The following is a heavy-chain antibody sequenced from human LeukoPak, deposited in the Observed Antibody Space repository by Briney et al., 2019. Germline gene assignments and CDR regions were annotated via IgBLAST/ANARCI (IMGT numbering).Heavy chain of an antibody. D-gene: IGHD6-13*01. CDR2: INHSGST. Sequence: SETLSLTCAVYGGPFYAYYWSWIRQPPGKGLEWIGEINHSGSTNYNPSLKSRVTISVDTSKNQFSLKLSSVTAADTAVYYCARGYSSSWLHYYYYYMDVWGKGTTVTISS. V-gene: IGHV4-34*01. J-gene: IGHJ6*03. CDR3: ARGYSSSWLHYYYYYMDV. CDR1: GGPFYAYY.